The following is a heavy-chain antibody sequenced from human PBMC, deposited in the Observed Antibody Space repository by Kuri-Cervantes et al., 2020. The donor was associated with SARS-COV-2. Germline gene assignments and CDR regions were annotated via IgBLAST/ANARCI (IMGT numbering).Heavy chain of an antibody. J-gene: IGHJ3*02. CDR3: ARGEGIVLVVYALAFDI. CDR1: GGSFSGYY. Sequence: ESLKISCAVYGGSFSGYYWRWIRQPPGKGLEWIGEINHSGSTNYNPSLKSRVTISVDTSKNQFSLKLSSVTAADTAVYYCARGEGIVLVVYALAFDIWGQGTMVTVS. D-gene: IGHD2-8*02. CDR2: INHSGST. V-gene: IGHV4-34*01.